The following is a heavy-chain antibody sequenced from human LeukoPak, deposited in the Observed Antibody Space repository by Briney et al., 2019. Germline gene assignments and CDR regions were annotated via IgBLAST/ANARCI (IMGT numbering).Heavy chain of an antibody. CDR2: IYYSGST. CDR1: GGSISSSSSY. CDR3: ARHAGSCSGGSCFLDY. D-gene: IGHD2-15*01. Sequence: PSETLSLTCTVSGGSISSSSSYWGWIRQPPGKGLEWIGSIYYSGSTYYNPSLKSRVTISVDTSKNQFSLKLSSVTAADTAVYYCARHAGSCSGGSCFLDYWGQGTLVTVSS. V-gene: IGHV4-39*01. J-gene: IGHJ4*02.